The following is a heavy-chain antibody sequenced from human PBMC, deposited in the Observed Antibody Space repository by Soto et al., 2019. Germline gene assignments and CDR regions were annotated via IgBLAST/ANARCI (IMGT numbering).Heavy chain of an antibody. D-gene: IGHD2-21*02. CDR1: GFTFNYYW. CDR2: IQSDGSSP. CDR3: ARGGDPDY. V-gene: IGHV3-74*01. Sequence: EVQLVESGGGLVQPGGSLRLSCVASGFTFNYYWMHWVRQAPGKGLVWVSRIQSDGSSPDYVDSVKGRFTISRDNAKNTLYLQMNKLRAEDTAVYTCARGGDPDYWGQGTLVTVSS. J-gene: IGHJ4*02.